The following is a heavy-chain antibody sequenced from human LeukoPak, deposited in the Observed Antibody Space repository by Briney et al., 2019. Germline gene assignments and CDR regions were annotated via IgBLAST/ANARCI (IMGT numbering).Heavy chain of an antibody. D-gene: IGHD3-22*01. CDR2: IYPGDSDT. CDR3: ARPRAYYYDSSLGFDY. CDR1: GYSFTSYW. V-gene: IGHV5-51*01. J-gene: IGHJ4*02. Sequence: GASLKISCKGSGYSFTSYWIGWVRQMPGKGLEWMGIIYPGDSDTRYSPSFQGQVTISADKSISTAYLQWSSLKASDTAMYYCARPRAYYYDSSLGFDYWGQGTLVTVSS.